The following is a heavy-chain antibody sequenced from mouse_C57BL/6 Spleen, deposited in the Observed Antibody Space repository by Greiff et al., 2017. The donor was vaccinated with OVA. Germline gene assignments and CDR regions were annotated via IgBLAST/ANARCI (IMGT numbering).Heavy chain of an antibody. V-gene: IGHV5-6*01. Sequence: EVQLVESGGDLVKPGGSLKLSCAASGFTFSSYGMSWVRQTPDKRLEWVATISSGGSYTYYPDSVKGRFTISRDNAKNTLYLQMSSLKSEDTAMYYCARHRGSYDAMDYWGQGTSVTVSS. CDR3: ARHRGSYDAMDY. CDR1: GFTFSSYG. CDR2: ISSGGSYT. D-gene: IGHD1-1*02. J-gene: IGHJ4*01.